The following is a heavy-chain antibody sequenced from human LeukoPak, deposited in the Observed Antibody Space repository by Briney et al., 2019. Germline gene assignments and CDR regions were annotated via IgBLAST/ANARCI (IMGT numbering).Heavy chain of an antibody. CDR2: ISYDGSII. CDR3: AKDFGAAYYYYGLDV. Sequence: PGGSLRLSCAVSGFTFSTYSMNWVRQAPGKGLEWVAVISYDGSIIYYAHSVKGRFTISRDNSKSTLYLQMNSLRAEDTAVYFCAKDFGAAYYYYGLDVWGQGTTVTVSS. V-gene: IGHV3-30*18. CDR1: GFTFSTYS. D-gene: IGHD3-10*01. J-gene: IGHJ6*02.